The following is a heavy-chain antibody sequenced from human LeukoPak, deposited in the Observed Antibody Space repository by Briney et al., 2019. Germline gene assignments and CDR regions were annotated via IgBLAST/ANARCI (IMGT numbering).Heavy chain of an antibody. CDR2: ISWNSGSI. CDR3: AKGLRITIFGVADDAFDI. V-gene: IGHV3-9*03. Sequence: GGSLRLSCAASGFTFNTYAMSWVRQAPGKGLEWVSGISWNSGSIGYADSVKGRFTISRDNAKNSLYLQMNSLRAEDMALYYCAKGLRITIFGVADDAFDIWGQGTMVTVSS. D-gene: IGHD3-3*01. J-gene: IGHJ3*02. CDR1: GFTFNTYA.